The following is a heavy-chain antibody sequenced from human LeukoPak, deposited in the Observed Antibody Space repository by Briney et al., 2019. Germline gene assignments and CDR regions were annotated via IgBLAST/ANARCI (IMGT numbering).Heavy chain of an antibody. V-gene: IGHV3-23*01. CDR1: GFRFSGYG. CDR3: AKSHEPYYYDSSRYYDDY. CDR2: ISAGSGST. J-gene: IGHJ4*02. Sequence: PGGSLRLSCAASGFRFSGYGMSWVRQAPGKGLEWVSSISAGSGSTDYADSVKGRFTISRDDSKNTLYLQMKSLRAEDTAVYYCAKSHEPYYYDSSRYYDDYWGQGTLVTVSS. D-gene: IGHD3-22*01.